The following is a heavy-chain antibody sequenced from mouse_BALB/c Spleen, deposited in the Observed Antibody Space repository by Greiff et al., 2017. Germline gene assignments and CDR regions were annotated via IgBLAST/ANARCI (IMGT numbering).Heavy chain of an antibody. CDR3: ARAPHYYGSSYAMDY. V-gene: IGHV5-9-4*01. CDR1: GFTFSSYA. CDR2: ISSGGSYT. Sequence: EVKLVESGGGLVKPGGSLKLSCAASGFTFSSYAMSWVRQSPEKRLEWVAEISSGGSYTYYPDTVTGRFTISRDNAKNTLYLQMSSLKSEDTAMYYCARAPHYYGSSYAMDYWGQGTSVTVSS. J-gene: IGHJ4*01. D-gene: IGHD1-1*01.